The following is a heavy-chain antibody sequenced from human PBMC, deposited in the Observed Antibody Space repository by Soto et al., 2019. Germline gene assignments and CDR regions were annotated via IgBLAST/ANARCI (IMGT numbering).Heavy chain of an antibody. CDR1: GGSINGYY. CDR2: IYYSGST. CDR3: ARGGAITPFDY. Sequence: SETLSLTCTVSGGSINGYYWSWIRQPPGKGLEWIGYIYYSGSTNYNPSLKSRVTISVDTSKNQFSLKLNSVTAADTAVYYRARGGAITPFDYWGQGTLVTVSS. J-gene: IGHJ4*02. V-gene: IGHV4-59*01. D-gene: IGHD1-26*01.